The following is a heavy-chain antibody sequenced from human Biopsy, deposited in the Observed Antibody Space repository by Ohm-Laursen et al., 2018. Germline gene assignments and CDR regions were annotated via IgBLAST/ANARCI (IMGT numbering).Heavy chain of an antibody. J-gene: IGHJ6*02. V-gene: IGHV2-70*16. CDR2: IDWDEAK. Sequence: TQTLTLTCTLSGVSLNTRGMSVTWIRQPPGKALEGLGRIDWDEAKFYNGSLKTRLTSSKDTSENPLVLTLSDVDPVDTATYYCARIPMLVVPAAIVYRHRRHLQGLDVWGQGTTVIVSS. CDR3: ARIPMLVVPAAIVYRHRRHLQGLDV. D-gene: IGHD2-2*02. CDR1: GVSLNTRGMS.